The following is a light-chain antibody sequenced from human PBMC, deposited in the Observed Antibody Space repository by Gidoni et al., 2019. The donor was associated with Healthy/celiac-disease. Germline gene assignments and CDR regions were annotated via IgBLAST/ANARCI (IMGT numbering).Light chain of an antibody. CDR1: QGIRNY. J-gene: IGKJ2*01. Sequence: DIHMTQSPSSLSASVGDRVTIPCRASQGIRNYLGWYQQKPGKDPKRLIYAASSLLRGFPSRVSGSGAGTAFTLTISSLQPVDFATYSCLQHNSYPFTFGQGTKLEIK. V-gene: IGKV1-17*01. CDR2: AAS. CDR3: LQHNSYPFT.